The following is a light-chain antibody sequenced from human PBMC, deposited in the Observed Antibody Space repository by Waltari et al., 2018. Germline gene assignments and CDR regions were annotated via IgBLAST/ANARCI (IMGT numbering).Light chain of an antibody. CDR3: TSYTSSSTLV. CDR1: SSDVGGYNY. Sequence: QSALTQPASVSGSPGQSITISCTGTSSDVGGYNYVSWYQQHPGRVPKLMIYDVSNRPSGVSNRFPGSKSGNTASLTISGLQAEDEADYYCTSYTSSSTLVFGGGTKLTVL. J-gene: IGLJ3*02. CDR2: DVS. V-gene: IGLV2-14*01.